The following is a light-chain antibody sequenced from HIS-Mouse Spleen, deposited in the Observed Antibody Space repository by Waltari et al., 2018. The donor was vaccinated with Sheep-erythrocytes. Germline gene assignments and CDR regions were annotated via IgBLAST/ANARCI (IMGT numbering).Light chain of an antibody. V-gene: IGKV1-39*01. Sequence: GHRVTITCRASQSISSYLNWYQQKPGKAPKLLIYAASSLQSGVPSRFSGSGSGTDFTLTISSLQPEDFATYYCQQSYSTPPLTFGGGTK. CDR2: AAS. CDR3: QQSYSTPPLT. J-gene: IGKJ4*01. CDR1: QSISSY.